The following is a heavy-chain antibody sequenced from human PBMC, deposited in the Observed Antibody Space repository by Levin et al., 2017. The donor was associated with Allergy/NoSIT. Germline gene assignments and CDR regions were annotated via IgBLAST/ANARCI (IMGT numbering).Heavy chain of an antibody. CDR1: GFTFSSYG. V-gene: IGHV3-30*18. D-gene: IGHD6-13*01. CDR2: IASDGRDK. Sequence: GESLKISCAASGFTFSSYGMHWVRQAPGKGLEWVAVIASDGRDKKSADSVKGRFTISRDNSKKILYLQMNSLKTEDTAVCYCAKDGSIAAAKYFFDSWGQGTLVTVSS. CDR3: AKDGSIAAAKYFFDS. J-gene: IGHJ4*02.